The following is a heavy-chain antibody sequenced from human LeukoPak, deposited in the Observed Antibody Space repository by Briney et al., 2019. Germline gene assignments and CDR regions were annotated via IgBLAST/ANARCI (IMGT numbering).Heavy chain of an antibody. V-gene: IGHV1-2*02. J-gene: IGHJ5*02. CDR1: GYTFSGYY. CDR2: IKPDSGDT. Sequence: ASVKVSCKASGYTFSGYYIHWVRQAPGQGLEWMGLIKPDSGDTNYAQKFQGRVTMTRDTSITTAYMELNRLTSDDTAVYYCVRDRPHNWFDPWGQGTPVTVSS. CDR3: VRDRPHNWFDP.